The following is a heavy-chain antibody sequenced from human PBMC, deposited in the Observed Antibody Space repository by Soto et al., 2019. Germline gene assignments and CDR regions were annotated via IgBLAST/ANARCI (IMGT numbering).Heavy chain of an antibody. CDR1: GLTFNTYA. J-gene: IGHJ4*02. Sequence: PGGSMRLSCVASGLTFNTYAMSWVRQAPGKGLEWVSAISATGGSTYYADSVKGRFTISRDNSKNTVYLQMNSLRAEDTALYHCAKATNLDSWAQGTLVTVSS. CDR3: AKATNLDS. D-gene: IGHD2-8*01. V-gene: IGHV3-23*01. CDR2: ISATGGST.